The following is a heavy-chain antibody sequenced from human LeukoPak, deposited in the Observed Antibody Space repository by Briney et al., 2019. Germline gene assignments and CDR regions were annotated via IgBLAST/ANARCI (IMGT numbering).Heavy chain of an antibody. CDR2: IYTSGST. CDR1: GGSISSYY. CDR3: ARHSGYCSSTSCYYFDY. J-gene: IGHJ4*02. V-gene: IGHV4-4*07. D-gene: IGHD2-2*01. Sequence: SETLSLTCTVSGGSISSYYWSWIRQPAGKGLEWIGRIYTSGSTNYNPSLKSRVTISVDTSKNQFSLKLSSVTAADTAVYYCARHSGYCSSTSCYYFDYWGQGTLVTVSS.